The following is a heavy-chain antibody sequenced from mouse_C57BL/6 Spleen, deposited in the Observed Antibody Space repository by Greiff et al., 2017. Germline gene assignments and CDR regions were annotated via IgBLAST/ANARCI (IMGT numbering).Heavy chain of an antibody. J-gene: IGHJ4*01. V-gene: IGHV1-61*01. Sequence: QVQLQESGAELVRPGSSVKLSCKASGYTFTSYWMDWVKQRPGQGLEWIGNIYPSDSETHYNQKFKDKATLTVDKSSSTAYMQLSSLTSEDSAVYYCARRGDYDNYAMDYWGQGTSVTVSS. CDR1: GYTFTSYW. CDR3: ARRGDYDNYAMDY. CDR2: IYPSDSET. D-gene: IGHD2-4*01.